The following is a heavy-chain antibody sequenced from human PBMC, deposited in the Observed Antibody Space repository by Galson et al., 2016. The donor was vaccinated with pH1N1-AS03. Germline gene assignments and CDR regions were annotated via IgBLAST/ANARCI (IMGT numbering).Heavy chain of an antibody. D-gene: IGHD4/OR15-4a*01. CDR3: ARGPPGASVAYYSGMDV. CDR2: IFHSGTT. Sequence: TLSLTCAVSGDSISNGGYSWSWIRQPPGKGLEWIGYIFHSGTTFYTPSLKSRVTMSVDRPSNQFSLRLISVTAADTAVYYCARGPPGASVAYYSGMDVWGQGPRSPSP. CDR1: GDSISNGGYS. J-gene: IGHJ6*02. V-gene: IGHV4-30-2*01.